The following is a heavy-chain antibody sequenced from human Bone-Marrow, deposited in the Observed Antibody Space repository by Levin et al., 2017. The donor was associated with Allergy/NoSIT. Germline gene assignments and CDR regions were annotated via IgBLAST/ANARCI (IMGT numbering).Heavy chain of an antibody. CDR1: GFTFSGSA. Sequence: GESLKISCAASGFTFSGSAMHWVRQASGKGLEWVGRIRSKANSYATAYAASVKGRFTISRDDSKNTAYLQMNSLKTEDTAVYYCTRPSGDKDYWGQGTLVTVSS. CDR2: IRSKANSYAT. V-gene: IGHV3-73*01. CDR3: TRPSGDKDY. D-gene: IGHD6-19*01. J-gene: IGHJ4*02.